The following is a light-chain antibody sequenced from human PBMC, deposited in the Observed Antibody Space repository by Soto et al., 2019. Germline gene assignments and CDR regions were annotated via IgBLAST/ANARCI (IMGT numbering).Light chain of an antibody. CDR1: QSVSSSY. V-gene: IGKV3-20*01. J-gene: IGKJ1*01. CDR2: GAT. CDR3: QQYGRT. Sequence: EIVLTQSPGTLSLSPGERATLSCRASQSVSSSYLAWYQQKPGTAPRLLYYGATSRATGTPDRFSGSGSGTDFTLTISRLEPEDFAGYYCQQYGRTFGQGTKVEIK.